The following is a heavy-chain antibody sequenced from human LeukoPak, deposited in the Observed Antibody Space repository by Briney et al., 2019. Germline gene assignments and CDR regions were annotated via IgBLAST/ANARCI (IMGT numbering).Heavy chain of an antibody. CDR1: GFTFSDYA. CDR3: VKGGEYSRSSCLY. J-gene: IGHJ4*02. V-gene: IGHV3-64D*09. Sequence: PGGSLRPSCSASGFTFSDYAMHWVRQAPGKGLEYVSSINNNGGSTYYADSVKGRFTISRDNSKNTLYLQMSSLRVEDTAVYYCVKGGEYSRSSCLYWGQGTLVTVSS. D-gene: IGHD6-6*01. CDR2: INNNGGST.